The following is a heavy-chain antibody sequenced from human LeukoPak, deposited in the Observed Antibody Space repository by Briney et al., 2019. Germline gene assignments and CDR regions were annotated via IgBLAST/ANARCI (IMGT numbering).Heavy chain of an antibody. CDR3: AKLSQSVVISDYIDY. CDR2: INPNSGGT. J-gene: IGHJ4*02. Sequence: ASVKVSCKASGYTFTGYYMHWVRQAPGQGLEWMGWINPNSGGTNYAQKFQGRVTMTRDTSISTAYMELSRLRSDDTAVYYCAKLSQSVVISDYIDYWGQGTLVTVSS. D-gene: IGHD3-22*01. V-gene: IGHV1-2*02. CDR1: GYTFTGYY.